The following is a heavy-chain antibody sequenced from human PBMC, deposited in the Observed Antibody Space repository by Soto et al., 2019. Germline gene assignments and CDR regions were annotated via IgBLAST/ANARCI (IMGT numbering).Heavy chain of an antibody. Sequence: PSETLSLTCAVYGGSFSGYYWSWIRQPPGKGLEWIGEINHSGSTNYNPSLKSRVTISVDTSKNQFSLKLSSVTAADTAVYYCASGGVAGKAGVATTKNWLDPWGQGTLVTVSS. D-gene: IGHD6-19*01. CDR1: GGSFSGYY. CDR2: INHSGST. J-gene: IGHJ5*02. V-gene: IGHV4-34*01. CDR3: ASGGVAGKAGVATTKNWLDP.